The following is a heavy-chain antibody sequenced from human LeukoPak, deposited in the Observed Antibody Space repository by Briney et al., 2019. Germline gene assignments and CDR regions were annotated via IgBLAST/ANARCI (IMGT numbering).Heavy chain of an antibody. CDR3: ARTIRGY. Sequence: PGGSLRLSCIASGFTFSNYWMSWVRQAPGKGLEWVANIKEDGSERYYVDSVKGRFTISRDNAKNSLYLQVNSLRAEDTAVYYCARTIRGYWGQGTLVTVSS. CDR1: GFTFSNYW. J-gene: IGHJ4*02. CDR2: IKEDGSER. D-gene: IGHD3-10*01. V-gene: IGHV3-7*01.